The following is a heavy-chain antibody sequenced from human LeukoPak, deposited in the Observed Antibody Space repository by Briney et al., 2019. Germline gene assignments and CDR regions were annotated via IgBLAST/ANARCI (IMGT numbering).Heavy chain of an antibody. V-gene: IGHV3-21*01. D-gene: IGHD2-2*01. CDR3: ARVGDIVVVPAAMRRYYFDY. J-gene: IGHJ4*02. CDR1: GFTFSSYS. Sequence: GGSLRLSCAASGFTFSSYSMNWVRQAPGKGLEWVSSISSSSSYIYYADSVKGRFTISRDNAKNSLYLQMNGLRAEDTAVYYCARVGDIVVVPAAMRRYYFDYWGQGTLVTVSS. CDR2: ISSSSSYI.